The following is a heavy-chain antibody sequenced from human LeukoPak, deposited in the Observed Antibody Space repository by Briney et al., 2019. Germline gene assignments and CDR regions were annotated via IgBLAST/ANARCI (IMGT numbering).Heavy chain of an antibody. V-gene: IGHV3-7*01. D-gene: IGHD1-26*01. J-gene: IGHJ2*01. Sequence: GGSLRLSCAASGFTFSRYYMTWVRQAPGKGLEWVANIKQDGSEKFYVDSVKGRFTISRDNAKNSLFLQMNSLRAEDTAVYYCVRWIASGSGIYWYFDVWGCGTLVTVSS. CDR1: GFTFSRYY. CDR2: IKQDGSEK. CDR3: VRWIASGSGIYWYFDV.